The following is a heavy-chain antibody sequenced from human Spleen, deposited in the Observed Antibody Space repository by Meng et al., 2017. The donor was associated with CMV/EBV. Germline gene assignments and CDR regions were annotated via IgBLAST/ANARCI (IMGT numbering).Heavy chain of an antibody. J-gene: IGHJ4*02. CDR3: ARDSTSPFDF. V-gene: IGHV4-39*07. CDR1: GGSISGSSYY. Sequence: SETLSLTCTVSGGSISGSSYYWGWLDWIGSIHYSGSTYYNPSLKSRVTISVDTSKNQFSLNLTSVTAADTAVYYCARDSTSPFDFWGQGTLVTVSS. D-gene: IGHD6-13*01. CDR2: IHYSGST.